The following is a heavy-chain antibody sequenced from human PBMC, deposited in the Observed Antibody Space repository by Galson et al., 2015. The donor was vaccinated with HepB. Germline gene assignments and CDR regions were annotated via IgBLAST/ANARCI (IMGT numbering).Heavy chain of an antibody. J-gene: IGHJ4*02. CDR1: GFTFVTYW. Sequence: SLRLSCAASGFTFVTYWMSWVRQAPGKGLEWVANIKQDGSEKYYVDSVTGRFTISRDNAQNSLFLQMNSLRAEDTAVYCCATSSSGYFDNWGQGTLVTVSS. D-gene: IGHD6-13*01. CDR3: ATSSSGYFDN. V-gene: IGHV3-7*03. CDR2: IKQDGSEK.